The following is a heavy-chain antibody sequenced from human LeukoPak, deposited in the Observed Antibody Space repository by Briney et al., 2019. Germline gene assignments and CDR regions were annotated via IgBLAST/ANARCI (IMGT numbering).Heavy chain of an antibody. J-gene: IGHJ5*02. CDR3: ARSIRRVVPTSGFDP. D-gene: IGHD3-3*01. CDR1: GGSISRYY. V-gene: IGHV4-59*01. CDR2: IYYSGST. Sequence: SETLSLTCTVSGGSISRYYWSWIRQPPGKGLEWIGYIYYSGSTNYNPSLKSRVTISVDTSKNQLSLKLSSVTAADTAVYYCARSIRRVVPTSGFDPWGQGTLVTVSS.